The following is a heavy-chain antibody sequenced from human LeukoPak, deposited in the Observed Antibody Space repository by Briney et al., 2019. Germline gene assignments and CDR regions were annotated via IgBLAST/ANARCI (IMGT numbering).Heavy chain of an antibody. Sequence: GWAVTESCVGTGCIYICYAMCWVRQAPGKGLDWIPGFNYSGGSTYYAASVTGWFTISRDNSKNTLYTQMNRMRAEDTAVYYCAKDLILGAAASYYFDYWGQGTLVTVSS. D-gene: IGHD2-15*01. V-gene: IGHV3-23*01. CDR2: FNYSGGST. CDR3: AKDLILGAAASYYFDY. CDR1: GCIYICYA. J-gene: IGHJ4*02.